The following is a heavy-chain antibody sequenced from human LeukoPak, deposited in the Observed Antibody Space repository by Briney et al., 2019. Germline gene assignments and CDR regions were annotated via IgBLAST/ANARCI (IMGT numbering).Heavy chain of an antibody. CDR3: ARLVEYTTGWYRSYHFDS. CDR2: INNIGST. D-gene: IGHD6-19*01. J-gene: IGHJ4*02. CDR1: GDSINTSY. V-gene: IGHV4-4*09. Sequence: SETPSLTCRVSGDSINTSYWSWIRQPPGQALEWIGYINNIGSTNYNPSLKSRVTMSVDTSEKQFSLQLTSVTAADTALYYCARLVEYTTGWYRSYHFDSWGQGTLVTVSS.